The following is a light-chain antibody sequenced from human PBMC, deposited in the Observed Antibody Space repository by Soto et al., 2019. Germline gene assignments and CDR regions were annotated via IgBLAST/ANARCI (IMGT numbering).Light chain of an antibody. CDR1: SSDVGYYNY. CDR3: CSHPGTNWRVV. V-gene: IGLV2-14*01. CDR2: DVY. Sequence: QSDLTQPASVSGSPGQSLTISCTGTSSDVGYYNYVSWYQQHPGKAPKLLIYDVYSRPSGVSNRFSGSKSGNTASLTISGVQAEDEADYYCCSHPGTNWRVVFGGGTKLTVL. J-gene: IGLJ2*01.